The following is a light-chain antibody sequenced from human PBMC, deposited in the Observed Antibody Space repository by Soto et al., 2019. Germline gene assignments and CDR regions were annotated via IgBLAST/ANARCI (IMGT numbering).Light chain of an antibody. CDR2: EIN. V-gene: IGLV2-8*01. CDR3: SSYANSNNLPYV. J-gene: IGLJ1*01. Sequence: QSALTQPPSASGSPGQSVTISCTGTSSDVGGYNYVSWYQQHPGTAPKLMIYEINNRPSGVPDRFSGSKSGNTASLTVSGLQAEDEADYYCSSYANSNNLPYVFGTGTKVTVL. CDR1: SSDVGGYNY.